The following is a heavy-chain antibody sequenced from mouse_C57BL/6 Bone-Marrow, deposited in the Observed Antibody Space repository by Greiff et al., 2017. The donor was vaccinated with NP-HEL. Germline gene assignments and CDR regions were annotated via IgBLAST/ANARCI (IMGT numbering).Heavy chain of an antibody. CDR3: ARQVELAY. V-gene: IGHV5-15*04. J-gene: IGHJ3*01. CDR1: GFTFSDYG. D-gene: IGHD1-1*01. CDR2: ISNLAYSI. Sequence: EVKLVESGGGLVQPGGSLKLSCAASGFTFSDYGMAWVRQAPRQGPEWVAFISNLAYSIYYADTVTGRFTISRENAKNTLYLEMSSLRSEDTAMYYCARQVELAYWGQGTLVTVSA.